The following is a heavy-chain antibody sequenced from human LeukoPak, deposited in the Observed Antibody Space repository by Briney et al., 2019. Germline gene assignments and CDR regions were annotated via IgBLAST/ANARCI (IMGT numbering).Heavy chain of an antibody. D-gene: IGHD3-22*01. Sequence: GGSLRLSCAASGFTFSSYSMNWVRQAPGKGLEWVSSISSSSSYIYYADSVKGRFTISRDNAKNSLYLQMNSLRAEDTAVYYCARDRGLYYYDSRLDAFDIWGQGTMVTVSS. V-gene: IGHV3-21*01. CDR3: ARDRGLYYYDSRLDAFDI. CDR2: ISSSSSYI. CDR1: GFTFSSYS. J-gene: IGHJ3*02.